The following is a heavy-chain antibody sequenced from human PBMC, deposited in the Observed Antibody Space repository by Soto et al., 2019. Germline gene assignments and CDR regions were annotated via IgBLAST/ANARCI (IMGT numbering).Heavy chain of an antibody. CDR3: ARGPLGYCISTSCSASGWFDP. J-gene: IGHJ5*02. V-gene: IGHV6-1*01. CDR2: TYYRSYWYS. CDR1: GNGVASNTVT. Sequence: TLSLTCAISGNGVASNTVTWSWIRQSPSRGLEWLGRTYYRSYWYSDYAVSVKSRITINPDTSKNQFSLQLNSVTPEDTAVYYCARGPLGYCISTSCSASGWFDPWGQGTLVTVSS. D-gene: IGHD2-2*01.